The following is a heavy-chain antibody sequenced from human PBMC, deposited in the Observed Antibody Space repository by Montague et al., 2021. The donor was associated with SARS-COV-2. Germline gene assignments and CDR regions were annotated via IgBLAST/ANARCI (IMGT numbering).Heavy chain of an antibody. D-gene: IGHD2-2*01. CDR3: TREGYQVLWSDYYYYGMDV. Sequence: SETRSLTCAVYGGSFSGYYWSWIRQPPGKGLEWIGEINHSGSTNYNPSLKSRVTISVDTSKNQFSLKLSSVTAADTAVYYCTREGYQVLWSDYYYYGMDVGGQGTTVTVS. CDR2: INHSGST. V-gene: IGHV4-34*01. J-gene: IGHJ6*02. CDR1: GGSFSGYY.